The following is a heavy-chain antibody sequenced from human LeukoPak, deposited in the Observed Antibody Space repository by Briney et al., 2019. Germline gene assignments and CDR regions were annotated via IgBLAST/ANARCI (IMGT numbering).Heavy chain of an antibody. CDR1: GFTVSSNY. CDR3: ARDPRGYSGYDLFLDV. J-gene: IGHJ6*02. V-gene: IGHV3-66*01. Sequence: PGGSLRLSCAASGFTVSSNYMSWVRQAPGKGLEWASVIYSGGSTYYADSVKGRFTISRDNFKNTLYLQMDSLRAEDTAVYYCARDPRGYSGYDLFLDVWGQGTTVTVSS. D-gene: IGHD5-12*01. CDR2: IYSGGST.